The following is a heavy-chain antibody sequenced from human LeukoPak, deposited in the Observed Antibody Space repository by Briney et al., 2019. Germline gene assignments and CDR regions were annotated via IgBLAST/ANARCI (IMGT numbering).Heavy chain of an antibody. J-gene: IGHJ4*02. Sequence: GGSLRLSCTASGFTLSSYGMNWVRQAPGKGLEWVSVISGSGGTTYYADSVKGRFTISRDNSKNTLYLQMNGLRAEDTAVYYCAKDVYSSTGLFDYWGQGTLVTVSS. CDR1: GFTLSSYG. V-gene: IGHV3-23*01. CDR3: AKDVYSSTGLFDY. CDR2: ISGSGGTT. D-gene: IGHD6-13*01.